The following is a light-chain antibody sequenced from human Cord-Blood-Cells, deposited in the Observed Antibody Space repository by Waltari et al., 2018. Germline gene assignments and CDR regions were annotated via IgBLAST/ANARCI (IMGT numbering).Light chain of an antibody. J-gene: IGKJ1*01. V-gene: IGKV1-39*01. CDR2: AAY. CDR1: QSISSY. Sequence: DIQMTQSPSSLSAPVGARVTITCLASQSISSYLNWDQQQPGKAPKLLIYAAYSLQSGVPVRFSGSGAGTDFTLTNSSLEPEDFATYHCQQSYSTPPFGQGTKVEIK. CDR3: QQSYSTPP.